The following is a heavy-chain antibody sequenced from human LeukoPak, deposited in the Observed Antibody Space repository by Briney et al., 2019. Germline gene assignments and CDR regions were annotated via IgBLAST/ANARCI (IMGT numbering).Heavy chain of an antibody. CDR3: ARASGPFDY. CDR1: GFTFSSNY. D-gene: IGHD3-10*01. J-gene: IGHJ4*02. Sequence: GGSLRLSCAASGFTFSSNYMSWVRQAPGKGLEWVAVIWNDGSNKYYADSVKGRFTISRDNSKNTLYLQMNSLRAEDTAVYSCARASGPFDYWGQGTLVTVSS. V-gene: IGHV3-33*08. CDR2: IWNDGSNK.